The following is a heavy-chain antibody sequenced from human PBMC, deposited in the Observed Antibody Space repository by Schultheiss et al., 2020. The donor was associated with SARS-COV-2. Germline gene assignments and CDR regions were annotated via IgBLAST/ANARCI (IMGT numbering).Heavy chain of an antibody. J-gene: IGHJ6*02. CDR3: AKSFYDFWSGYYLAGWAYGMDV. CDR1: GGSISSGGYS. Sequence: SETLSLTCAVSGGSISSGGYSWSWIRQPPGKGLEWIGYIYHSGSTNYNPSLKSRVTISVDTSKNQFSLKLSSVTAADTAVYYCAKSFYDFWSGYYLAGWAYGMDVWGQGTTVTVSS. D-gene: IGHD3-3*01. CDR2: IYHSGST. V-gene: IGHV4-30-2*01.